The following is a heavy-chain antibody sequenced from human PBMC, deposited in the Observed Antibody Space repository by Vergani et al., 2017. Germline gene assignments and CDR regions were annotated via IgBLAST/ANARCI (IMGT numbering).Heavy chain of an antibody. Sequence: QVQLLQWGAGLLKPSETLSLTCAVYGGSFSGYYWSWIRQPPGKGLEWIGEINHSGSTNYNPSLKSRVIISVDRSKDQFSLKLTSVTAADTAVYYCARDGRIPAFDIWGQGTMVTVSS. CDR2: INHSGST. J-gene: IGHJ3*02. CDR3: ARDGRIPAFDI. CDR1: GGSFSGYY. V-gene: IGHV4-34*01. D-gene: IGHD2-2*02.